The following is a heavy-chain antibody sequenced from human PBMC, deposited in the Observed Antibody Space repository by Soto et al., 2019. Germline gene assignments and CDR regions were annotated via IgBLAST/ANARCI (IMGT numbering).Heavy chain of an antibody. CDR3: GRYCTNTKCRGGYYLDL. D-gene: IGHD2-8*01. CDR1: GDSFTNYA. V-gene: IGHV1-69*01. J-gene: IGHJ5*02. Sequence: QVLLVQSGAEMKQPGSSVSVSCKASGDSFTNYAFTWVRQAPGQGPAWLGGIILALGTPHYSQRFQGRLTITAYESSSTVYMELGILRLDDTAVYYCGRYCTNTKCRGGYYLDLWGQGTLLTVSS. CDR2: IILALGTP.